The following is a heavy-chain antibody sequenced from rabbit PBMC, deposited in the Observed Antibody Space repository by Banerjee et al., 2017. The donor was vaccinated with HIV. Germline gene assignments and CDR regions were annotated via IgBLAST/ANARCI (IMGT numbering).Heavy chain of an antibody. CDR2: IDIGSSGFT. D-gene: IGHD1-1*01. CDR1: GLDFSGDSY. J-gene: IGHJ6*01. V-gene: IGHV1S40*01. Sequence: QSLEESGGGLVKPGASLTLTCKASGLDFSGDSYDSYMCWVRQAPGKGLEWIACIDIGSSGFTYFASWAKGRFTISKTSSTTVTLQTTSLTAADTATYFCARDTSSSFSSYGMDLWGQGTLVTVS. CDR3: ARDTSSSFSSYGMDL.